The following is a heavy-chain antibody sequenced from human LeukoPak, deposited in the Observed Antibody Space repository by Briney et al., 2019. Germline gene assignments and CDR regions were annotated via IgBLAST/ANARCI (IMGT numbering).Heavy chain of an antibody. V-gene: IGHV3-33*01. CDR3: ARVGARGYGSGSYFNYYYHGMDV. CDR1: GFTFSSYG. D-gene: IGHD3-10*01. CDR2: IWYDGSNK. J-gene: IGHJ6*04. Sequence: GGSLRLSCAASGFTFSSYGMHWVRQAPGKGLEWVAVIWYDGSNKYYADSVKGRFTISRDNSKNTLYLQMNSLRAEDTAVYYCARVGARGYGSGSYFNYYYHGMDVWGKGTTVTVSS.